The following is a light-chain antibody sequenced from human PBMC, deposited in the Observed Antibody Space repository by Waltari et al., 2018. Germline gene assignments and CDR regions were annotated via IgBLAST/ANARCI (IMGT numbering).Light chain of an antibody. V-gene: IGKV3-15*01. J-gene: IGKJ1*01. CDR2: GAS. CDR1: QSVSSN. Sequence: EIVMTQSPATLSVSPGQRATLSCRARQSVSSNLAWYHQMPGQAPRLLIYGASTRATGIPARFSGSGSGTDFTLTISSLQSEDFGVYYCQQYNSWPRTFGEGTKVEI. CDR3: QQYNSWPRT.